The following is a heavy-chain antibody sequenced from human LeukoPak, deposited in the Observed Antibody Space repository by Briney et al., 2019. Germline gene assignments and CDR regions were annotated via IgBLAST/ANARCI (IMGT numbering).Heavy chain of an antibody. D-gene: IGHD1-26*01. V-gene: IGHV3-48*02. CDR2: ISSSSSTI. Sequence: GGSLRLSCAASGFAFSSYSMNWVRQAPGKGLEWVSYISSSSSTIYYADSVKGRFTISRDNAKNSLYLLMNSLRDEDTAVYYCARGLVGAIDYWGQGTLVTVSS. CDR1: GFAFSSYS. J-gene: IGHJ4*02. CDR3: ARGLVGAIDY.